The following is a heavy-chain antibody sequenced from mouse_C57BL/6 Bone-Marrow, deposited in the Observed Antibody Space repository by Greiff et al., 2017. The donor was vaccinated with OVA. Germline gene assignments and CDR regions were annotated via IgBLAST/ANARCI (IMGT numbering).Heavy chain of an antibody. J-gene: IGHJ2*01. CDR3: ARKRNYGSDFDY. Sequence: VQVVESGAELARPGASVKLSCKASGYTFTSYGISWVKQRTGQGLEWIGEIYPRSGTTYYNEKFKGKATLTADKSSSTAYMELRSLTSEDSAVYFCARKRNYGSDFDYWGQGTTLTVSS. CDR1: GYTFTSYG. V-gene: IGHV1-81*01. CDR2: IYPRSGTT. D-gene: IGHD1-1*01.